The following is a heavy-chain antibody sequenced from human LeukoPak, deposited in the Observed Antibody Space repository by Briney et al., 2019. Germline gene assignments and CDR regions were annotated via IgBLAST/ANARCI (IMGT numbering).Heavy chain of an antibody. V-gene: IGHV3-30-3*01. CDR3: ARGDDYSTLSLDY. Sequence: GGSLRLSCAASGFTFSHYAIHWVRQAPGKGLEWVAVISYDGNNKYYADSVKGRFTISRDNSKNTLYLQMNSLRAEDTAVYYCARGDDYSTLSLDYWGQGTLVTVSS. J-gene: IGHJ4*02. CDR1: GFTFSHYA. D-gene: IGHD4-11*01. CDR2: ISYDGNNK.